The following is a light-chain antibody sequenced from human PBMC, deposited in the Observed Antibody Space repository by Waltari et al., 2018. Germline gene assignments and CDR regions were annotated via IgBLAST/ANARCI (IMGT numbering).Light chain of an antibody. CDR3: AVWDDVLSSWV. V-gene: IGLV1-47*01. CDR2: KND. CDR1: SFNLGRNY. Sequence: QSALTQPPSASGTPGPGVTISCSGSSFNLGRNYVYWYQQLSGAAPKLLMFKNDQRPSGVPDRFSGTRSGASASLAIIGLRSEDEADYYCAVWDDVLSSWVFGGGTKLTVL. J-gene: IGLJ3*02.